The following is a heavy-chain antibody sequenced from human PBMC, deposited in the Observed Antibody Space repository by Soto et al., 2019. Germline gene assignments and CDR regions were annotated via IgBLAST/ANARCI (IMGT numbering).Heavy chain of an antibody. CDR3: AGSVDTAMVYYYYYMDV. CDR1: GGSIRSYY. D-gene: IGHD5-18*01. Sequence: PSDTLSLTCTVSGGSIRSYYWSWIRQPPGKGLEWIGYIYYSGSTNYNPSLKSRVTRSVDTSKNQFSLKLSSVTAADTAVYYCAGSVDTAMVYYYYYMDVWGKGTTVTVSS. CDR2: IYYSGST. J-gene: IGHJ6*03. V-gene: IGHV4-59*01.